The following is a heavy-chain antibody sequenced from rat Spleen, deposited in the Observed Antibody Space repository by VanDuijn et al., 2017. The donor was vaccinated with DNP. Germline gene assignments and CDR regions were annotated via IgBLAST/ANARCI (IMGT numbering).Heavy chain of an antibody. CDR1: GFSLTSYG. J-gene: IGHJ4*01. V-gene: IGHV2S12*01. Sequence: QVQLKESGPGLVQPSQTLSLTCTVSGFSLTSYGVSWIRQPPGKGLQWIAAISSGGSTYYNSALKSRLSISRDTSKSQVFLKMNSLQTDDTVTYYCTRDQDYYYDGGYYPTLDAWGQGTSVTVSS. CDR2: ISSGGST. D-gene: IGHD1-12*02. CDR3: TRDQDYYYDGGYYPTLDA.